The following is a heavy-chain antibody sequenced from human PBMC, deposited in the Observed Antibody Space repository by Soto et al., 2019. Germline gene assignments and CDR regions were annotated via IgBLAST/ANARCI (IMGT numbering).Heavy chain of an antibody. CDR1: GFSLRTSVVL. D-gene: IGHD6-13*01. CDR3: ARMGSSYYYYAMDV. V-gene: IGHV2-70*04. J-gene: IGHJ6*02. Sequence: PTLVNPTQTLTLTCTFCGFSLRTSVVLGMGSRQPPGKALEWLARIDWDDDKFYSIALKTRLTISKDTSKNQVVLTMTSMDPVDTATYYCARMGSSYYYYAMDVWGQGTTVTVSS. CDR2: IDWDDDK.